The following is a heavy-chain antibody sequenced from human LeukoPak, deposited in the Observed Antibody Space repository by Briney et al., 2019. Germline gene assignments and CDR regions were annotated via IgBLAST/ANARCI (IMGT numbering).Heavy chain of an antibody. V-gene: IGHV3-23*01. CDR1: GFTFYDYG. Sequence: PGGSLRLSCAASGFTFYDYGMTWVRQAPGKGLEWVSTISGSGLSTYYADSVKGRFTISRDNSNNTVFLQMNSLRAEDTALYYCARGYSYGRNWYFDLWGRGTLVTVSS. J-gene: IGHJ2*01. D-gene: IGHD5-18*01. CDR3: ARGYSYGRNWYFDL. CDR2: ISGSGLST.